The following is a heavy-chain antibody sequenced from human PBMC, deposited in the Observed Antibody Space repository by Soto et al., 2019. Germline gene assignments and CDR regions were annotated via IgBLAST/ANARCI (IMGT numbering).Heavy chain of an antibody. Sequence: SETLSLTCTVSGGSISSSTSYWGWIRQPPGKGLEWIGSINYSGSTYYSPSLKSRVTISADTSKNQFSLKLSSVTAADTTVYYCARPVNYYYYYMDVWGKGTMVTVSS. J-gene: IGHJ6*03. CDR2: INYSGST. V-gene: IGHV4-39*01. CDR1: GGSISSSTSY. CDR3: ARPVNYYYYYMDV.